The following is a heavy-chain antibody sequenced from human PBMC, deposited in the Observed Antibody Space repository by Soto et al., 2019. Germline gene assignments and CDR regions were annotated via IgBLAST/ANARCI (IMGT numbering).Heavy chain of an antibody. CDR1: GGSVSSGSYY. J-gene: IGHJ6*02. V-gene: IGHV4-61*01. CDR2: IYYSGST. Sequence: SETLSLTCTVSGGSVSSGSYYWSWIRQPPGKGLEWIGYIYYSGSTNYNPSLKSRVTISVDTSKNQFSLKLSSVTAADTAVYYCAREAGGSYYYYGMDVWGQGTTVTVSS. D-gene: IGHD3-16*01. CDR3: AREAGGSYYYYGMDV.